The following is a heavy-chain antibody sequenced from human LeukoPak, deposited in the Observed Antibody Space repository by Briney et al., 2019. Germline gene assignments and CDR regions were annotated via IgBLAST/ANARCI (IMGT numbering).Heavy chain of an antibody. CDR3: ARDQGSYYGVDV. V-gene: IGHV4-4*07. J-gene: IGHJ6*02. CDR1: GGSISTYY. Sequence: SETLSLTCTVSGGSISTYYWSWIRQPAGKGLEWIGRMYTSGTAKYNPSLKSRVTMSVDTSNNQFSLKVSSVTAADTAVYYCARDQGSYYGVDVWGQGTTVTVSS. CDR2: MYTSGTA.